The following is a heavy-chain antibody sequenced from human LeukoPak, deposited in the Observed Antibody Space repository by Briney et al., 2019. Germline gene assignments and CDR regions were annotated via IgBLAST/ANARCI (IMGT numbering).Heavy chain of an antibody. V-gene: IGHV4-39*01. D-gene: IGHD3-10*01. CDR1: GGSISSSSYY. CDR3: ARLFPLMVRGVSDAFDI. J-gene: IGHJ3*02. Sequence: PSETLSLTCTVSGGSISSSSYYWGWIRQPPGKGLEWIGSFCYSGSTYSNPSLKSRVTISVDTSKYQFSLKLSSVTAADTAVYYCARLFPLMVRGVSDAFDIWGQGTMVTVSS. CDR2: FCYSGST.